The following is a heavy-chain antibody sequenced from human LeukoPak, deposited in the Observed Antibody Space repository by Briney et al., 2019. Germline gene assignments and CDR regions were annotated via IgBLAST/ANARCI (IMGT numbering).Heavy chain of an antibody. CDR1: GYTFTTYW. J-gene: IGHJ4*02. V-gene: IGHV5-51*01. D-gene: IGHD5-24*01. CDR2: IYPGDSDT. CDR3: ARGRDGYSRPFDY. Sequence: GESLQISCKGSGYTFTTYWIGWVRQMPGKGLEWMGIIYPGDSDTRYSPSFQGQVTISADKSISTAYLQWSSLKASDTATYYCARGRDGYSRPFDYWGQGTLVTGSS.